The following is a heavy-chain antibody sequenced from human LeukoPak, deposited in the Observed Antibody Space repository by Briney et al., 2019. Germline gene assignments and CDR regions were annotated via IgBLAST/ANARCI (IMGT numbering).Heavy chain of an antibody. CDR1: GFTFSSYW. Sequence: PGGSLRLSCAASGFTFSSYWMSLVRQAPGKGLEWVANIKPHGSEKDYVDSLKGRFTISRDNAKNSLYLQVNSLRAEDTAVYYCARFGVAYGVDVWGQGTTVTVSS. CDR3: ARFGVAYGVDV. CDR2: IKPHGSEK. V-gene: IGHV3-7*04. D-gene: IGHD2-15*01. J-gene: IGHJ6*02.